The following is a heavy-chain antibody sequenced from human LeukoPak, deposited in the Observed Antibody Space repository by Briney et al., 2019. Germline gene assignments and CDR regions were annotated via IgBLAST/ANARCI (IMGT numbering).Heavy chain of an antibody. V-gene: IGHV3-11*04. CDR3: ARDKTSGLLWFGDSPGGYFDY. CDR2: ICIIGSTI. D-gene: IGHD3-10*01. J-gene: IGHJ4*02. Sequence: GGSLRLSCAASGFTFSDYYMSWIRQAPGKGLEWVSYICIIGSTIYYADSVKGRFTISRDNAKNSLYLQMNSLRAEDTAVYYCARDKTSGLLWFGDSPGGYFDYWGQGTLVTVSS. CDR1: GFTFSDYY.